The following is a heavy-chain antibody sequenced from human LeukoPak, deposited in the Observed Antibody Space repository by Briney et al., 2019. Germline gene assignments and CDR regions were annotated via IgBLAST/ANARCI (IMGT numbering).Heavy chain of an antibody. CDR2: IWYGGSNK. CDR1: GFTFSSYG. V-gene: IGHV3-33*08. D-gene: IGHD3-16*02. CDR3: ASYPDAFDI. Sequence: GGSLRLSCAASGFTFSSYGMHWVRQAPGKGLEWVAVIWYGGSNKYYADSVKGRFTISRDNSKNTLYLQMNSLRAEDTAVYYCASYPDAFDIWGQGTMVTVSS. J-gene: IGHJ3*02.